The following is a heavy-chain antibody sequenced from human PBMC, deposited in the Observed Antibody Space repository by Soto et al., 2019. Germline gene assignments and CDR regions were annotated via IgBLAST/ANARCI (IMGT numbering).Heavy chain of an antibody. V-gene: IGHV4-59*01. D-gene: IGHD5-12*01. Sequence: SATLSLTCTVSGNSISGYSWSWVRQPPGQGLEWIGNIHYNGNTKYNPSPKSRVTMSLDTSKNQFSLRLISVTAADTAKYFCAREGNLGRWLQPLDFWGQGTLVTVS. J-gene: IGHJ4*02. CDR1: GNSISGYS. CDR3: AREGNLGRWLQPLDF. CDR2: IHYNGNT.